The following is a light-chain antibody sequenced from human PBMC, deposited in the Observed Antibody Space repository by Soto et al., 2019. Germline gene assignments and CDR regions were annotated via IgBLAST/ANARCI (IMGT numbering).Light chain of an antibody. V-gene: IGKV3-20*01. CDR2: GAS. CDR1: QSVSSNY. Sequence: EIVLTQSPGTLSLSPGERATLSCRASQSVSSNYLAWYQQKPGQAPRLLIYGASSRATGIPDRFSGSGSGTDFTLTIRRLEPEDFAVFYCQQYGSAPQTFGQGTKVEIK. CDR3: QQYGSAPQT. J-gene: IGKJ1*01.